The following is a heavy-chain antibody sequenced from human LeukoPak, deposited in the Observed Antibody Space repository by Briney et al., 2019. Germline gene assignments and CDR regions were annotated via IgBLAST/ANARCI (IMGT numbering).Heavy chain of an antibody. CDR1: GGPISSYY. CDR2: IYTSGST. V-gene: IGHV4-4*07. CDR3: ARGIAVAGTSWFDP. J-gene: IGHJ5*02. D-gene: IGHD6-19*01. Sequence: PSETLSLTCTVSGGPISSYYWSWIRQPAGKGLEWIGRIYTSGSTNYNPSLKSRVTMSVDTSKNQFSLKLSSVTAADTAVYYCARGIAVAGTSWFDPWGQGTLVTVSS.